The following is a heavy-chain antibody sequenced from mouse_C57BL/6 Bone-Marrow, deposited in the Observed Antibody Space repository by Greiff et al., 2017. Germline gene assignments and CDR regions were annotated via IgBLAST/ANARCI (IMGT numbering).Heavy chain of an antibody. CDR3: ARSLYYYGSSPHWYFDV. CDR1: GYTFTNYW. Sequence: LVESGAELVRPGTSVKMSCKASGYTFTNYWIGWAKQRPGHGLEWIGDIYPGGGYTNYNEKFKGKATLTADKSSSTAYMQFSSLTSEDSAIYYCARSLYYYGSSPHWYFDVWGTGTTVTVSS. J-gene: IGHJ1*03. V-gene: IGHV1-63*01. CDR2: IYPGGGYT. D-gene: IGHD1-1*01.